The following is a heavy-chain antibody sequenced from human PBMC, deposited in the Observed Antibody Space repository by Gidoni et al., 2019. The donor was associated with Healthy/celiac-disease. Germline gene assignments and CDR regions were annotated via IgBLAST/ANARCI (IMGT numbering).Heavy chain of an antibody. V-gene: IGHV1-8*01. D-gene: IGHD3-9*01. CDR2: MNPNSGNT. CDR1: GYTFTSYD. Sequence: QVQLVQSGAEVKKPGASVKVSCKASGYTFTSYDINWVRQATGQGLEWMGWMNPNSGNTGYAQKFQGRVTMTRNTSISTAYMELSSLRSEDTAVYYCARMLRDIWTNYYGMDVWGQGTTVTVSS. CDR3: ARMLRDIWTNYYGMDV. J-gene: IGHJ6*02.